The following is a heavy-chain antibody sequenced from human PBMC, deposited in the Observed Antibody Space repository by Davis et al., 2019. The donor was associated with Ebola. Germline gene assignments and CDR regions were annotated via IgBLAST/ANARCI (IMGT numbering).Heavy chain of an antibody. V-gene: IGHV3-53*01. CDR1: GFNVTLNF. CDR3: ARGAVPAARLWFDP. CDR2: LFRGGDT. D-gene: IGHD2-2*01. J-gene: IGHJ5*02. Sequence: GESLKISCAASGFNVTLNFMNWVRQAPGKGPEWVSVLFRGGDTYYADSVKGRFTISRDSTKNTLYLQMNSLRVEDTAVYYCARGAVPAARLWFDPWGQGTQVTVSS.